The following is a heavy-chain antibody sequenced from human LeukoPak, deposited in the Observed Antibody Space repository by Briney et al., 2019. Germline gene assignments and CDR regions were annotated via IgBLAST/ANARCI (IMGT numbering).Heavy chain of an antibody. CDR3: AKNGDRGAYCTGGTCYPYFYYYMDV. Sequence: GGSLRLSCAASGFTFSSYAMSWVRQAPGKGLEWVSAISGSGDITYYADSVKGRFTISRDNSKKTLYLQMNSLRAEDTAIYYCAKNGDRGAYCTGGTCYPYFYYYMDVWGKGTTVTI. CDR2: ISGSGDIT. D-gene: IGHD2-15*01. V-gene: IGHV3-23*01. J-gene: IGHJ6*03. CDR1: GFTFSSYA.